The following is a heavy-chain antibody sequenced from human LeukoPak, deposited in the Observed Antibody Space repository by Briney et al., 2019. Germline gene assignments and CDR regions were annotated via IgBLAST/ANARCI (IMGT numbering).Heavy chain of an antibody. D-gene: IGHD3-22*01. Sequence: KASETLSLTCTVSGASISSYYWSWIRQPPGKGLEWIGYIYYSGSTNYNPSLKSRVTISVDTSKNQFSLRLSSVTAADTAVYCCARHRYYYDSSGYYYQPWGQGTLVTVSS. J-gene: IGHJ5*02. CDR3: ARHRYYYDSSGYYYQP. CDR1: GASISSYY. CDR2: IYYSGST. V-gene: IGHV4-59*01.